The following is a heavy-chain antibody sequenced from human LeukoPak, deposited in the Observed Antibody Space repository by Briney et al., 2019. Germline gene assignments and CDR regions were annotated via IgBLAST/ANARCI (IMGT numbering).Heavy chain of an antibody. J-gene: IGHJ4*02. CDR2: IRSSGSYT. V-gene: IGHV3-11*05. D-gene: IGHD2-2*01. CDR1: GFTFSDYY. Sequence: GGSLRLSCAASGFTFSDYYMSWIRQAPGKGLEWVSYIRSSGSYTKYADSVKGRFTISRDNAKNSLYLQMNSLRAEDTAVYYCARGYCSSSSCPLNDYWGQGTLVTVSS. CDR3: ARGYCSSSSCPLNDY.